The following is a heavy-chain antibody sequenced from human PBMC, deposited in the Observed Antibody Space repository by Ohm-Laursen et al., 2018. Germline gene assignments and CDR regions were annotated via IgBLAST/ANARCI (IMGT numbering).Heavy chain of an antibody. V-gene: IGHV3-53*01. CDR1: GFTVSNSY. CDR2: IFAGGRT. D-gene: IGHD1-26*01. Sequence: SLRLSCAASGFTVSNSYMSWVRQAPGKGLEWVSVIFAGGRTYYADSVKGRFTISRGNSKNTLYLQMNSLRAEDTAVYYCARAAGSYPYYFDYWGQGTLVTVSS. J-gene: IGHJ4*02. CDR3: ARAAGSYPYYFDY.